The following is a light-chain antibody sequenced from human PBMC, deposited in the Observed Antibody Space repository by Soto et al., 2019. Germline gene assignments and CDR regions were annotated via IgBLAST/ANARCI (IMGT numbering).Light chain of an antibody. CDR1: PSVSSSY. J-gene: IGKJ2*01. CDR3: QQYGSSPPYT. V-gene: IGKV3-20*01. Sequence: EIVLTQSPGTLSLSPGERATLSCRASPSVSSSYLAWYQQKPGQAPRLLIYATSSRATGIADRFSGSGSGTDFTLTISRLEPEAFAVYYCQQYGSSPPYTFGQGTKLEIK. CDR2: ATS.